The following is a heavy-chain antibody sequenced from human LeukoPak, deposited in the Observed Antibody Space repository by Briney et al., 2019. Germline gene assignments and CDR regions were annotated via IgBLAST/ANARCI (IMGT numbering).Heavy chain of an antibody. CDR1: GFTVSSNY. CDR2: IYSGGST. J-gene: IGHJ3*02. CDR3: SRELAKNIHAFDI. Sequence: GGSLRLSCAASGFTVSSNYMSWVRQAPGKGLEWVSVIYSGGSTYYADSVKGRFTISRDNSKNTLYLQMNSLRAEDTAVYYCSRELAKNIHAFDIWGPGKMVTLSS. V-gene: IGHV3-66*01.